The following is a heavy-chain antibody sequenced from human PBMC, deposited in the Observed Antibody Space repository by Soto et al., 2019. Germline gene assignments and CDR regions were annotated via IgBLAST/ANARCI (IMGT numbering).Heavy chain of an antibody. D-gene: IGHD2-21*02. CDR2: IYYSGST. CDR3: ASFCGGDCYPSPYYFDY. V-gene: IGHV4-30-4*01. Sequence: PSETLSLTCTVSGGSISSGDYYWSWIRQPPGKGLEWIGYIYYSGSTYYNPSLKSRVTISVDTSKNQFSLKLSSVTAADTAVYYCASFCGGDCYPSPYYFDYWGQGTLVTVSS. CDR1: GGSISSGDYY. J-gene: IGHJ4*02.